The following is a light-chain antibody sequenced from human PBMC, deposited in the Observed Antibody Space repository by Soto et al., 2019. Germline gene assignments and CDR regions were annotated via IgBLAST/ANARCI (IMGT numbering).Light chain of an antibody. CDR3: ATWDDSLNCPV. Sequence: QSVLTQAPSASEAPRQRVTISCSGSNSNIGNNAVSWYQQLPGKAPKLLIYYDDLLSSGISDRFSGSKSGTSASLAFSGLLSEDEADYYWATWDDSLNCPVFGGGTLLTVL. CDR2: YDD. J-gene: IGLJ2*01. V-gene: IGLV1-36*01. CDR1: NSNIGNNA.